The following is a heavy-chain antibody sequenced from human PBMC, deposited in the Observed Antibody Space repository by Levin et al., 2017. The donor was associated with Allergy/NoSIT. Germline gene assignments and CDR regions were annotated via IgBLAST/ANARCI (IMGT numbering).Heavy chain of an antibody. V-gene: IGHV3-33*01. CDR3: AREGRGVPGGENYMDG. CDR1: GFTFSSYG. D-gene: IGHD2-2*01. Sequence: GGSLRLSCAASGFTFSSYGMHWVRQAPGKGLEWVAVIWYDGSNKYYADSVKGRFTISRDNSKNTLYLQMNSLRAEDTAVYYCAREGRGVPGGENYMDGWGKGTTVTVSS. CDR2: IWYDGSNK. J-gene: IGHJ6*03.